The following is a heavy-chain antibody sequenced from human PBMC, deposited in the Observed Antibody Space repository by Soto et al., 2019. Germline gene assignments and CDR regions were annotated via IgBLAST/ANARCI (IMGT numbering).Heavy chain of an antibody. CDR3: ATPREKLGYCSGGSCYYGMDV. Sequence: SVKVSCKASGGTFSSYSISWVRQAPGQGLEWMGGIIPIFGTANYAQKFQGRVTITADESTSTAYMELSSLRSEDTAVYYCATPREKLGYCSGGSCYYGMDVWGQGTTVTVSS. J-gene: IGHJ6*02. D-gene: IGHD2-15*01. CDR1: GGTFSSYS. CDR2: IIPIFGTA. V-gene: IGHV1-69*13.